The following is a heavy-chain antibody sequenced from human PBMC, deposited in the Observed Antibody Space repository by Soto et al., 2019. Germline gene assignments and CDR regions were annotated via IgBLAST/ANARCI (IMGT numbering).Heavy chain of an antibody. CDR2: NSALIGKT. J-gene: IGHJ4*02. V-gene: IGHV1-18*01. D-gene: IGHD1-26*01. Sequence: QGYLVQSGAEVKRPGASVRVSCKTSGFTFNTHGFSWVRQAPGHGLEWMGWNSALIGKTFYAHNFQDRVIMTTDTSSSTAYMELRGLKSDDTAVYYCAAATSIALGFRYLGQGTLVTVSS. CDR3: AAATSIALGFRY. CDR1: GFTFNTHG.